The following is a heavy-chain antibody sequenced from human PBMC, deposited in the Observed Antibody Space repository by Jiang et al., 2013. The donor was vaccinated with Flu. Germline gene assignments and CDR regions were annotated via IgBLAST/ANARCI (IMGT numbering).Heavy chain of an antibody. CDR2: IDWDDDK. J-gene: IGHJ6*02. CDR3: ARIGYGSGTYPGGMDV. D-gene: IGHD3-10*01. V-gene: IGHV2-70*01. Sequence: KPTQTLTLTCTFSGFSLSTSGMCVSWIRQPPGKALEWLALIDWDDDKYYSTSLKTRLTISKDTSKNQVVLTMTNMDPVDTATYYCARIGYGSGTYPGGMDVVGPRDHGHRLL. CDR1: GFSLSTSGMC.